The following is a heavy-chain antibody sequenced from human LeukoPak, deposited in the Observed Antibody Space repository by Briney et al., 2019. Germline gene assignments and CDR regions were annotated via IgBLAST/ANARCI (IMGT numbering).Heavy chain of an antibody. V-gene: IGHV1-69*13. CDR1: GYTFTSYG. CDR2: IIPIFGTA. J-gene: IGHJ6*03. Sequence: GASVKVSCKASGYTFTSYGISWVRQAPGQGLEWMGGIIPIFGTANYAQKFQGRVTITADESTSTAYMELSSLRSEDTAVYYCAGGNGDYFGGLGYYYYYYMDVWGKGTTVTISS. D-gene: IGHD4-17*01. CDR3: AGGNGDYFGGLGYYYYYYMDV.